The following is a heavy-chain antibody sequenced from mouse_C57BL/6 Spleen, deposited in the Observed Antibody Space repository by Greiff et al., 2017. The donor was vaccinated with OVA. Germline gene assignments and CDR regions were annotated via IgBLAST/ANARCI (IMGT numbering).Heavy chain of an antibody. CDR3: ARSSDYHAMDY. CDR1: GYSFTGYY. CDR2: INPSTGGT. Sequence: VQLQQSGPELVKPGASVKISCKASGYSFTGYYMHWVKQSSEKSLAWIGGINPSTGGTSYNQKFKGKATLTVDKSSSTAYMQLKSLTSEDSAVYYCARSSDYHAMDYWGQGTSVTVSS. D-gene: IGHD1-1*02. V-gene: IGHV1-43*01. J-gene: IGHJ4*01.